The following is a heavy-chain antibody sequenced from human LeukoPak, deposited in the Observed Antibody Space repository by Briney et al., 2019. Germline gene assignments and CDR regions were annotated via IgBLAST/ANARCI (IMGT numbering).Heavy chain of an antibody. CDR3: ARGADSSGWSPPDY. D-gene: IGHD6-19*01. Sequence: GASVKVSCKASGGTFSSYAISWVRQAPGQGLEWMGGIIRIFGTANYAQKFQGRVTITADESTSTAYMELSSLRSEDTAVYYCARGADSSGWSPPDYWGQGTLVTVSS. CDR2: IIRIFGTA. V-gene: IGHV1-69*13. J-gene: IGHJ4*02. CDR1: GGTFSSYA.